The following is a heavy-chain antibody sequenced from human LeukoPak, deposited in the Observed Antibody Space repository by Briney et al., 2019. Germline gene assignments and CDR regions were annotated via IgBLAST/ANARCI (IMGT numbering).Heavy chain of an antibody. Sequence: SETLSLTCAVYGGSFSGYYWSWIRQPPGKGLEWIGEINHSGSTNYNPPLKSRVTISVGTSKNQFSLKLTSVTAADTAVYYCARWDSGYDYFDYWGQGTLVTVSS. D-gene: IGHD5-12*01. CDR3: ARWDSGYDYFDY. V-gene: IGHV4-34*01. J-gene: IGHJ4*02. CDR2: INHSGST. CDR1: GGSFSGYY.